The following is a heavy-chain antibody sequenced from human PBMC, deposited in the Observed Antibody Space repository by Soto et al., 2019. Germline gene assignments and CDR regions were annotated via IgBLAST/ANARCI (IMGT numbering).Heavy chain of an antibody. V-gene: IGHV3-23*01. Sequence: VQLLESGGGLVQPGGSLRLSCAASGFTFSSYAMSWVRQAPGKGLEWVSAISGSGGSTYYADSVKGGFTISRDNSKNTLYLQMNSLRAEDTAVYYCAKSGRRYCSGGSCYRYYYYYMDVWGKGTTVTVSS. CDR1: GFTFSSYA. CDR2: ISGSGGST. D-gene: IGHD2-15*01. CDR3: AKSGRRYCSGGSCYRYYYYYMDV. J-gene: IGHJ6*03.